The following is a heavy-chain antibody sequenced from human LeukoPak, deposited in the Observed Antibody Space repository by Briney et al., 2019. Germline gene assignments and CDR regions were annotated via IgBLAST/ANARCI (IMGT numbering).Heavy chain of an antibody. J-gene: IGHJ4*02. Sequence: PGGSLRLSCAASGFTFSSYWMSWVRQAPGKGLEWVANIKRDGSEKYYVDSVKGRFTISRDNARNSLYLQMNSLRAEDTAVYYCARDNVPSTIWVGLRLRRRLNSYFDYWGQGTLVTVSS. CDR1: GFTFSSYW. V-gene: IGHV3-7*01. CDR3: ARDNVPSTIWVGLRLRRRLNSYFDY. CDR2: IKRDGSEK. D-gene: IGHD5-12*01.